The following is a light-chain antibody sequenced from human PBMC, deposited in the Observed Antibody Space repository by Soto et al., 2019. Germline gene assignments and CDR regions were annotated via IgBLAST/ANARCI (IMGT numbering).Light chain of an antibody. CDR1: SSDVGGYNY. J-gene: IGLJ1*01. CDR3: SSYAGSSIGV. V-gene: IGLV2-8*01. Sequence: QSALTQPPSASGSPGQSVTISCTGTSSDVGGYNYVSWYQQHPAKAPKLMIYEVSKRPSGVPDRFSGSKSGNTASLTVSGLQAEDEADYYCSSYAGSSIGVFGTGTKLTVL. CDR2: EVS.